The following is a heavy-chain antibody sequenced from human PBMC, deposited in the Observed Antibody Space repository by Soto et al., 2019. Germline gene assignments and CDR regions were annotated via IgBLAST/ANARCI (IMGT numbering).Heavy chain of an antibody. D-gene: IGHD4-17*01. CDR2: INPSGGGT. Sequence: QVHLVQSGAEVKKPGASVTFPCKASGYTFSNYYMHWVRQAPGQGLEWVGIINPSGGGTTYAQNFQGRGTMTRDTSTSTGYMGLNSLRSEDTAVYYCARGPKLTDFGDRGYYGMDVWGHGTTVTVSS. CDR3: ARGPKLTDFGDRGYYGMDV. J-gene: IGHJ6*02. CDR1: GYTFSNYY. V-gene: IGHV1-46*01.